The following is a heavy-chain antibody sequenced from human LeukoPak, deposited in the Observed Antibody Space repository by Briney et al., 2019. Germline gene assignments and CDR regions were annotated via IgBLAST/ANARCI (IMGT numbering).Heavy chain of an antibody. CDR1: GFTFSSYS. D-gene: IGHD3-10*01. CDR2: ISGSGNYI. V-gene: IGHV3-21*01. CDR3: ARSRSSSPYDKNLNY. J-gene: IGHJ4*02. Sequence: GGPLRLSCAASGFTFSSYSMNWVRQAPGKGLEWVSPISGSGNYIYHAASVKGRFTISRDDAQNSVYLQMNSLKDEDTAVYYCARSRSSSPYDKNLNYWGQGTLVVVSS.